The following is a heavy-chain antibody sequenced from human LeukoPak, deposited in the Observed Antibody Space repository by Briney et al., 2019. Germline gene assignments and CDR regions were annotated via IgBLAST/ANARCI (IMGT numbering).Heavy chain of an antibody. J-gene: IGHJ6*03. D-gene: IGHD3-3*01. CDR1: GGSISSYY. V-gene: IGHV4-4*07. CDR2: IYTSGST. Sequence: PSETLSLTCTVSGGSISSYYWSWIRQPAGKGLEWIGRIYTSGSTNYNPSLKSRVTMSVDTSKNQFSLKLSSVTAADTAVYYCARGWGYDFWSGYRAGYYMDVWGKGTTVTVSS. CDR3: ARGWGYDFWSGYRAGYYMDV.